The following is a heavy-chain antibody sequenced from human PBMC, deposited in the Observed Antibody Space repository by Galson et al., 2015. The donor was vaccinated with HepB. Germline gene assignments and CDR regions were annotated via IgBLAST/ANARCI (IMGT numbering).Heavy chain of an antibody. CDR1: GFTCSDHY. CDR2: IKSSANGYTT. D-gene: IGHD6-19*01. J-gene: IGHJ4*02. Sequence: SLRLSCAASGFTCSDHYMDWVRQAPGKGLEWVGRIKSSANGYTTEYAASVKVRFTISRDDSRNSLYVQMNSLKTEDTAVYYCARVVSDSRGWYHFDLWGQGTLVTVSS. CDR3: ARVVSDSRGWYHFDL. V-gene: IGHV3-72*01.